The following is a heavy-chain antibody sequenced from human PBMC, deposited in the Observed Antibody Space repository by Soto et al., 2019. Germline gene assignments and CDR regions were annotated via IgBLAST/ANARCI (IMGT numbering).Heavy chain of an antibody. Sequence: GGSLRLSCAGSGFTFSSYDMHWVRQAPGKGLEWVALISYDGSNTYSAASVKGRFTISRDNSKNTLYLQTSSLRPEDTAVYYCAKGRGGSAEFDSWGQGTPVTVSS. CDR2: ISYDGSNT. CDR1: GFTFSSYD. J-gene: IGHJ4*02. CDR3: AKGRGGSAEFDS. D-gene: IGHD3-10*01. V-gene: IGHV3-30*18.